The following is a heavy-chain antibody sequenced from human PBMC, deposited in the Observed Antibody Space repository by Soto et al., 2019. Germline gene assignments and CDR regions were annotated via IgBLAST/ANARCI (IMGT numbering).Heavy chain of an antibody. CDR2: IYPGDSDT. V-gene: IGHV5-51*01. Sequence: GASLKISCKGSGYSFTSYWIGWVRQMPGKGLEWMGIIYPGDSDTRYSPSFQGQVTISADKSISTAYLQWSSLKASDTAMYYCAKAELGYCSSTSCYGGWFDPWGQGTLVTVSS. CDR3: AKAELGYCSSTSCYGGWFDP. CDR1: GYSFTSYW. D-gene: IGHD2-2*01. J-gene: IGHJ5*02.